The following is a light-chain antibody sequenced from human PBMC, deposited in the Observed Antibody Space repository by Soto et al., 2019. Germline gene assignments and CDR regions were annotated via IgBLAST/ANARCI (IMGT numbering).Light chain of an antibody. J-gene: IGKJ1*01. CDR1: QGISNY. CDR3: QKYNSAPWT. CDR2: AAS. V-gene: IGKV1-27*01. Sequence: DIQFTQSPSSLSASVGGRVTITFRASQGISNYLAWYQQKPGKVPKLLIYAASTLQSGVPSRFSGSGSGTDFTLTISSLQPEDVATYYCQKYNSAPWTVGQGTKLDI.